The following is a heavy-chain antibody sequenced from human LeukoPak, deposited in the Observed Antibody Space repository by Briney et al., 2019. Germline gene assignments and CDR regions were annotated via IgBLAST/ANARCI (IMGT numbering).Heavy chain of an antibody. Sequence: ASVKVSCKASGYTFNDYFMHWVRQAPGQGLEWMGWINPNSGGTNYAQKFQGRVTMTRDTSISTAYMELSRLRSDDTAVYYCARPRATIFGVVTENWFDPWGQGTLVTVSS. V-gene: IGHV1-2*02. D-gene: IGHD3-3*01. CDR3: ARPRATIFGVVTENWFDP. J-gene: IGHJ5*02. CDR1: GYTFNDYF. CDR2: INPNSGGT.